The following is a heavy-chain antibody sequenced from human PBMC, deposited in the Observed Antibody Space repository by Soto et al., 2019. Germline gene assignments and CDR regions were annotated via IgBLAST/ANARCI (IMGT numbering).Heavy chain of an antibody. J-gene: IGHJ5*02. V-gene: IGHV4-39*01. CDR2: IYYSGST. CDR1: GGSISSSSYY. D-gene: IGHD3-3*01. Sequence: QLQLQESGPGLVKPSETLSLTCTVSGGSISSSSYYWGWIRQPPGKGLEWIGSIYYSGSTYYNPSLKSRVTISVDTSKNQFSLKLSSVTAADTAGYYCARHLTIWSGYYRGNWFDPWGQGTLVTVSS. CDR3: ARHLTIWSGYYRGNWFDP.